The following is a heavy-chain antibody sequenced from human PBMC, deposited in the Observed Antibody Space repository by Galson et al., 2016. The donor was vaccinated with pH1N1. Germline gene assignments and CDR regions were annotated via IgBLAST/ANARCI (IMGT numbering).Heavy chain of an antibody. CDR1: GYTLSDLA. Sequence: SVKVSCKVSGYTLSDLAIHWVRQTPGKGLEWMGGFDPEDDKPFYAQTFESRVTMTQDTSTDTAYMQLSSLTSDDAAVYYCATEYRGSYYVPRYFDPWGLGTLVSVFS. V-gene: IGHV1-24*01. J-gene: IGHJ2*01. D-gene: IGHD1-26*01. CDR2: FDPEDDKP. CDR3: ATEYRGSYYVPRYFDP.